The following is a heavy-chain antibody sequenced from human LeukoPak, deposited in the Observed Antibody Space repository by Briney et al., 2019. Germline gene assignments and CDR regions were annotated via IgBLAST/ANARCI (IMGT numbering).Heavy chain of an antibody. D-gene: IGHD6-13*01. CDR2: INHSGST. CDR1: GGSFSGYY. CDR3: ARGVKQQLKKAYLFYY. V-gene: IGHV4-34*01. J-gene: IGHJ4*02. Sequence: PSETLSLTCAVYGGSFSGYYWSWIRQPPGKGLEGIGEINHSGSTNYNPSLKSRVTISVDTSKNQFSLKLSSVTAADTAVCCLARGVKQQLKKAYLFYYLGQGTLVTVSS.